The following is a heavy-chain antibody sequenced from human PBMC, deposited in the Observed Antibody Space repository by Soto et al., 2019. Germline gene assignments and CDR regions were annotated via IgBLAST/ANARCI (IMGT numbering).Heavy chain of an antibody. CDR1: GFTFSSYG. D-gene: IGHD6-13*01. Sequence: GGSLRLSCAASGFTFSSYGMHWVRQAPGKGLEWVAVISYDGSNKYYADSVKGRFTISRDNSKNTRYLQMNSLRAEDTAVYYCAKAMVLYSSSWYLADYWGQGTLVTVSS. J-gene: IGHJ4*02. V-gene: IGHV3-30*18. CDR2: ISYDGSNK. CDR3: AKAMVLYSSSWYLADY.